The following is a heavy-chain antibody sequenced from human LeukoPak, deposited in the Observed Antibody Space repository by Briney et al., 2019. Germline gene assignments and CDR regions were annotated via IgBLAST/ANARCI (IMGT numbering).Heavy chain of an antibody. CDR3: ARWYYYDSSGAVDY. J-gene: IGHJ4*02. D-gene: IGHD3-22*01. CDR1: GGSISSYY. Sequence: PSETLSLTCTVSGGSISSYYWSWIRQPPGKGLEWMGYIYYTWSTNYHPSLKSRVTISVATSKNQFSLKLCSVTAADTAVYYCARWYYYDSSGAVDYWGQGTLVTVSS. V-gene: IGHV4-59*01. CDR2: IYYTWST.